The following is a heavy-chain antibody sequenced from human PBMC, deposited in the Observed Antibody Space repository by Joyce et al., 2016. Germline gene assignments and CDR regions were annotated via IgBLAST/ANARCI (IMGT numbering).Heavy chain of an antibody. CDR3: ARDPGARGFDY. V-gene: IGHV3-7*01. CDR2: IKRDGSES. J-gene: IGHJ4*02. CDR1: GFTFSSYW. Sequence: EVQMVESGGGLVQPGESLRLTCVVSGFTFSSYWMSWVRQAPGKGLEWVATIKRDGSESYYVDCVKGRFTVSRDNDKNSMFLHMNRLRAEDTAVYYCARDPGARGFDYWGQGILVTVSS. D-gene: IGHD4/OR15-4a*01.